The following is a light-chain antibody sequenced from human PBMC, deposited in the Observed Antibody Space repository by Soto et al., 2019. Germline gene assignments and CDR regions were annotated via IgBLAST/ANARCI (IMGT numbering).Light chain of an antibody. J-gene: IGKJ2*01. Sequence: EIVLTQSPATLSVSPGERVTLSCRASQSVSSYLACYQQKPGQAPRLLIYDASNRATAIPARFSGSGSGTDFTLTISSLEPEDFAVYYCQQRSNSYTFGQGTKLEIK. CDR3: QQRSNSYT. CDR2: DAS. V-gene: IGKV3-11*01. CDR1: QSVSSY.